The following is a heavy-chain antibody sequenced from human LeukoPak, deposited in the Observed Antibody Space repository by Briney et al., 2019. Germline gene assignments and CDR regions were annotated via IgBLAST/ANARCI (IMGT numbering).Heavy chain of an antibody. CDR1: GFMVSSNY. Sequence: GGSLRLSCAASGFMVSSNYMSWVRQAPGKGLEWVSGIYSGGTTYYIDSAKGRFTISRDNSKNTLYLQMNSLRAEDTAVYYCAREMWTVAVAGPRVLDYWGQGTLVTVSS. CDR3: AREMWTVAVAGPRVLDY. V-gene: IGHV3-66*01. D-gene: IGHD6-19*01. J-gene: IGHJ4*02. CDR2: IYSGGTT.